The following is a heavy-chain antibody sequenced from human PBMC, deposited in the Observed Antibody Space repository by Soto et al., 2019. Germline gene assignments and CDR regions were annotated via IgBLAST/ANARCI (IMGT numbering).Heavy chain of an antibody. Sequence: GSVPTLVNTTETLTLTGTVSGFSLTTGKMGVRWIRQPPGKALEWLAHIFSDNERSYSTSLQGRLTISKDTSGSQVVLSMTNVDPVDTATYYCARMKVDSYQFYYAMDVWGQGTTVTVSS. V-gene: IGHV2-26*01. J-gene: IGHJ6*02. CDR2: IFSDNER. CDR1: GFSLTTGKMG. D-gene: IGHD3-9*01. CDR3: ARMKVDSYQFYYAMDV.